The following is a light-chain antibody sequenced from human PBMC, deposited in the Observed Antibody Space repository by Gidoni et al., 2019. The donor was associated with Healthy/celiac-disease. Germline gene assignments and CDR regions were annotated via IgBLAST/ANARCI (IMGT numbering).Light chain of an antibody. CDR1: QSISSY. CDR3: QQSYSTPGT. CDR2: AAS. V-gene: IGKV1-39*01. Sequence: DIQMTQSPSSLSASVGDRVTITCRASQSISSYLNWYQPKPGKAPKLLIDAASSLQSGVPSRFSGSGSGTDFTLTISSLQPEDFATYYCQQSYSTPGTFGQGTKLEIK. J-gene: IGKJ2*02.